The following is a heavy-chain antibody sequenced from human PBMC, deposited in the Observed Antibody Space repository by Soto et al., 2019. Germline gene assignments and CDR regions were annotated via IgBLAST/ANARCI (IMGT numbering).Heavy chain of an antibody. V-gene: IGHV3-30-3*01. J-gene: IGHJ4*02. D-gene: IGHD3-10*01. CDR3: ARALSGSGD. Sequence: QVQLVESGGGVVQPGRSLRLSCAASGFAFSSYAMHWVRQAPGKGLEWVAVISYDGSNKYYADSVKGRFTISRDNSKNTLYLQMNSLRAEDTAVNYCARALSGSGDWGQGTLVTVSS. CDR2: ISYDGSNK. CDR1: GFAFSSYA.